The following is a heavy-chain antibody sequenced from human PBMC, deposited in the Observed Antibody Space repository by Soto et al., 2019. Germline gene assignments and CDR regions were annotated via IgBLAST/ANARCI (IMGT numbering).Heavy chain of an antibody. Sequence: QVQLVQSGAEVKKPGSSVKVSCKASGGTFSSYAISWVRQAPGQGLEWMGGIIPIFGTANYAQKFQGRVTITAEESTSTAYMELSSLRSEDTAVYYCARADCSSTSCYDMYVVDYWGQGTLVTVSS. V-gene: IGHV1-69*01. CDR2: IIPIFGTA. CDR3: ARADCSSTSCYDMYVVDY. J-gene: IGHJ4*02. D-gene: IGHD2-2*01. CDR1: GGTFSSYA.